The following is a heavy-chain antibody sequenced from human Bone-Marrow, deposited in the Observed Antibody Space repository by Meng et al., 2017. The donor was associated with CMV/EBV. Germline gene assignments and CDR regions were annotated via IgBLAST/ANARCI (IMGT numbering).Heavy chain of an antibody. V-gene: IGHV4-59*04. CDR2: IYYSGST. J-gene: IGHJ5*02. CDR1: GGSISSYY. Sequence: SEPLSLTCTVSGGSISSYYWSWIRQPPGKGLEWIGYIYYSGSTYYNPSLKSRVTISVDTSKNQFSLKLSSVTAADTAVYYCALRKWLPRRKYNWFDPWGQGTLVTVSS. CDR3: ALRKWLPRRKYNWFDP. D-gene: IGHD3-22*01.